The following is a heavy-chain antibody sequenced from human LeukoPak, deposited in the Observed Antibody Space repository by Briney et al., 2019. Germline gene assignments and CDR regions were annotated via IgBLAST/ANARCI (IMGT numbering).Heavy chain of an antibody. V-gene: IGHV5-51*01. D-gene: IGHD3-10*01. J-gene: IGHJ4*02. CDR3: PRHADVLAGI. Sequence: GESLRISCTSARYTFPHEWICVTRQMSGSGLEWMGIIYPRDSDTIYSPSFQGHVTISADTSINTAYLEWSSLEASDTAIYYCPRHADVLAGIWGQGNLVTVSS. CDR2: IYPRDSDT. CDR1: RYTFPHEW.